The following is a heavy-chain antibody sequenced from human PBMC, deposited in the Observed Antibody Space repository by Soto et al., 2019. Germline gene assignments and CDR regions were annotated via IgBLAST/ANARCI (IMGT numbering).Heavy chain of an antibody. CDR1: GFSINTYW. V-gene: IGHV3-7*01. CDR3: AAWDISNI. CDR2: INPEGNAK. J-gene: IGHJ4*02. D-gene: IGHD2-15*01. Sequence: GGSLRLSCSCFGFSINTYWMNWIRQTPGKGLEWVANINPEGNAKTYVDPVKGRFIVSRDNTRNSLDLQMNSLRVEDSAVYFCAAWDISNIWGQGILVTVSS.